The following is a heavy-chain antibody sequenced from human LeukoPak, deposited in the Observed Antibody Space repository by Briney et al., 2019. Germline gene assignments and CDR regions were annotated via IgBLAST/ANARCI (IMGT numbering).Heavy chain of an antibody. D-gene: IGHD3-22*01. Sequence: PGGSLRLSCVASGFIFGDYQMNWVRLAPGKGLEWVSYISAVGAITRYADSVSGRFIISRDNAQNSLFLQMDRLRAEDTALYYCARQGFYDNSGYSNFDSWGQGILVTVSS. CDR1: GFIFGDYQ. CDR3: ARQGFYDNSGYSNFDS. J-gene: IGHJ4*02. V-gene: IGHV3-48*03. CDR2: ISAVGAIT.